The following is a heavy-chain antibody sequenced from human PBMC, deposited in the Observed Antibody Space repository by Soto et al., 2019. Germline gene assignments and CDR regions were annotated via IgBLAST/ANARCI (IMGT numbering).Heavy chain of an antibody. J-gene: IGHJ4*02. CDR1: GGTFSSYT. CDR3: ARGTGFTYSSGWYPSKFDY. Sequence: SVKVSCKASGGTFSSYTISWVRQAPGQGLEWMGRIIPILGIANYAQKFQGRVTITADKSTSTAYMELSSLRSEDTAVYYCARGTGFTYSSGWYPSKFDYWGQGTLVTVSS. D-gene: IGHD6-19*01. V-gene: IGHV1-69*02. CDR2: IIPILGIA.